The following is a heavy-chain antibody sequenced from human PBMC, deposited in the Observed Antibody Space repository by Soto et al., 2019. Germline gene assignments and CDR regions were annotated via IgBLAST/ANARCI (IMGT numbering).Heavy chain of an antibody. CDR3: ARADLVRRVIVEE. V-gene: IGHV4-59*01. CDR2: IYYSGST. J-gene: IGHJ4*02. D-gene: IGHD3-10*01. Sequence: ASETLSLTCTVSGGSISSYYWSWIRQPPGKGLEWIGYIYYSGSTNYNPSLKSRVTISVDTSKNQFSLKLSSVTAADTAVYYCARADLVRRVIVEEWGPGTLVTVSS. CDR1: GGSISSYY.